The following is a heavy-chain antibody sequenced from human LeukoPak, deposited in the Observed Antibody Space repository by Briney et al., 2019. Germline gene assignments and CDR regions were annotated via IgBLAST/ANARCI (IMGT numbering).Heavy chain of an antibody. V-gene: IGHV4-34*01. D-gene: IGHD6-19*01. Sequence: SETLSLTCAVYGGSFSGYYWSWIRQPPGKGLEWIGEINHSGSTNYNPSLKSRVTISVDTSKNQFSLKLSSVTAADTAVYYCARGPTIAVAGIDYWGQGTLVTVSS. CDR1: GGSFSGYY. CDR2: INHSGST. CDR3: ARGPTIAVAGIDY. J-gene: IGHJ4*02.